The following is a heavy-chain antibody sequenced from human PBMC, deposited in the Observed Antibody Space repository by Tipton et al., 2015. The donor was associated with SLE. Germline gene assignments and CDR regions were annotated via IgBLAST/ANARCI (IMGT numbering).Heavy chain of an antibody. D-gene: IGHD3-3*01. Sequence: QSGAEVKKPGASVKVSCKASGYTFTSYGISWVRQAPGQGLEWMGWISAYNGNTNYAQKLQGRVTMTTDTSTSTAYMELRSLRSDDTAVYYCARVNSDFWSGSTAWYYMDVWGKGTTVTVSS. CDR2: ISAYNGNT. CDR1: GYTFTSYG. V-gene: IGHV1-18*01. CDR3: ARVNSDFWSGSTAWYYMDV. J-gene: IGHJ6*03.